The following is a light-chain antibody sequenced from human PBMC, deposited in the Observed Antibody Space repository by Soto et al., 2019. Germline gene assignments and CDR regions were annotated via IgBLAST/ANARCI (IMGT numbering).Light chain of an antibody. CDR3: QPFNNYPWT. J-gene: IGKJ1*01. CDR2: KAS. V-gene: IGKV1-5*03. Sequence: DIQMTQSPSTLSASVGDRVTITCRASQSISSWLAWYQQKPGKAPKLLIYKASSLESGVPSRFSGSGSGTEFTLTTSSLQPDDFATYYCQPFNNYPWTFGQGTRVEIK. CDR1: QSISSW.